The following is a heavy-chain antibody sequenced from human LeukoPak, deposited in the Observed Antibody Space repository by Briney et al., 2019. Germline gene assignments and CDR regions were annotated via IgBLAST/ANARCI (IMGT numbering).Heavy chain of an antibody. D-gene: IGHD2-15*01. CDR2: INPNSGGT. CDR1: GYTFTGYY. CDR3: ARAKHRKIFQPYYYYYGMDV. V-gene: IGHV1-2*02. Sequence: ASVKVSCKASGYTFTGYYMHWVRQAPGQGLEWMGWINPNSGGTNYAQKFQGRVTMTRDTSISTAYMELSRLRSDDTAVYYCARAKHRKIFQPYYYYYGMDVWGQGTTVTVSS. J-gene: IGHJ6*02.